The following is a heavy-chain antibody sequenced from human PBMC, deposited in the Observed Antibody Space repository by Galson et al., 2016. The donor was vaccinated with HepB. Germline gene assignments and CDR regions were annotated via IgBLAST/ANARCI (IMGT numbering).Heavy chain of an antibody. J-gene: IGHJ4*02. V-gene: IGHV3-73*01. Sequence: SLRLSCAGSGFIFSGSVMHWVRQASGKGLEWVGRIRSKTHSSATAYATSVEGRFTISRDDSKNTTYLLMNSLKTEDTAVYYWSSRDFTHYGVDYWGLGTPVIVSS. CDR1: GFIFSGSV. D-gene: IGHD3-16*01. CDR3: SSRDFTHYGVDY. CDR2: IRSKTHSSAT.